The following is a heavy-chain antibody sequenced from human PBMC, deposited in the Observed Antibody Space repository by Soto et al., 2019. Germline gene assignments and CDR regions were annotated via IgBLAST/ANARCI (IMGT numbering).Heavy chain of an antibody. D-gene: IGHD3-9*01. CDR2: ISSDGSNT. CDR1: GFTYRSYA. Sequence: QVQLVQSGGGVVQPGTSLRLSCAASGFTYRSYAMHWVRQAPGKGLEWVAAISSDGSNTYYADSVKGRITISRDNSKNMVFLQMNSLRFDDTAVYFCARDHGRKFDWLSLLDYWGQGTLVTVSS. J-gene: IGHJ4*02. V-gene: IGHV3-30-3*01. CDR3: ARDHGRKFDWLSLLDY.